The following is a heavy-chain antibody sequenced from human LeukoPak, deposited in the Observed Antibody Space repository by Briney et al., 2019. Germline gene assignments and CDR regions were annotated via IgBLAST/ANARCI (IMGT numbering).Heavy chain of an antibody. J-gene: IGHJ4*02. Sequence: ASVRVSCKVSGYTLTELSMHWVRQAPGKGLEWMGGFDPEDGETIYAQKFRGRVTMTEDTSTDTAYMELSSLRSEDTAVYYCATDLGLQNDYWGQGTLVTVSS. CDR1: GYTLTELS. V-gene: IGHV1-24*01. CDR2: FDPEDGET. CDR3: ATDLGLQNDY.